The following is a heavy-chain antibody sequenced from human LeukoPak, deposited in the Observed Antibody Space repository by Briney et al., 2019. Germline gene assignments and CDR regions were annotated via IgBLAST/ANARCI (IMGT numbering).Heavy chain of an antibody. J-gene: IGHJ1*01. Sequence: ASVKVSCKASGYTFTGYYMHWVRQAPGQGLEWMGWINPNSGGTNYAQKFQGRVTMTRDTSISTAYMELSRLRSDDTAVYYCARAGVAAIAGRGYFQHWGQGTTVTVSS. V-gene: IGHV1-2*02. CDR1: GYTFTGYY. D-gene: IGHD6-13*01. CDR3: ARAGVAAIAGRGYFQH. CDR2: INPNSGGT.